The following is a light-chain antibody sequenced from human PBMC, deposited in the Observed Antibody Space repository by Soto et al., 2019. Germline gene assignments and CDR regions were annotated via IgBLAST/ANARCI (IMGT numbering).Light chain of an antibody. Sequence: QSALTQPASVSGSPGQSITISCTGTNNDVGDYNYVSWHQLHPGKAPKLILYDVSNRPSGVSNRFSGSKSGNTASLTISGLQAEDEADYYCSSYTSSSTLVFGTGTKVTVL. CDR2: DVS. CDR1: NNDVGDYNY. V-gene: IGLV2-14*03. J-gene: IGLJ1*01. CDR3: SSYTSSSTLV.